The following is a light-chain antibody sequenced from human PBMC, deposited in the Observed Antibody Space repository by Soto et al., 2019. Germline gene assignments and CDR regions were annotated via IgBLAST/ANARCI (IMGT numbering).Light chain of an antibody. V-gene: IGLV4-69*01. CDR1: SGHSNYA. CDR2: LSSDGSH. CDR3: QTWGAGTQV. J-gene: IGLJ1*01. Sequence: QPVLTQSPSASASLGASVKVTCTLSSGHSNYAIAWHQQQPEKGPRYLMRLSSDGSHIKGDGIPDRFSGSSSGAERYLTISSLQSEDEAEYYCQTWGAGTQVFGTGTKVTVL.